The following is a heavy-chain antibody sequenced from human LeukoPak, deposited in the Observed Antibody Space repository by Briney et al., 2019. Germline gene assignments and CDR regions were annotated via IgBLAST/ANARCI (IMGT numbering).Heavy chain of an antibody. Sequence: GGSLRLSYTASGSPFIDYSMNWVRLAPRKGLGWNSFIGISSGTTKYAGSVKGRFTISADNAQNSLNLQMNSPRIAETAVFYWARDHKNAFVNSGQRTLGSVSS. V-gene: IGHV3-48*04. D-gene: IGHD1-1*01. J-gene: IGHJ4*02. CDR2: IGISSGTT. CDR1: GSPFIDYS. CDR3: ARDHKNAFVN.